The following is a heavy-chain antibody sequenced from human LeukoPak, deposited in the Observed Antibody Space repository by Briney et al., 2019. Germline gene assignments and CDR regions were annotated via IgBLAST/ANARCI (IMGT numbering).Heavy chain of an antibody. D-gene: IGHD3-9*01. CDR3: ARRLGRSPFDY. J-gene: IGHJ4*02. Sequence: ASVKVSCKASGYTFTGYYIHWVRQAPGQGLECVGWINPNTGGANYAQKFQGGVTMTRDTSISTAYMELSRLRSDDTALYYCARRLGRSPFDYWGQGTLVTVSS. CDR1: GYTFTGYY. CDR2: INPNTGGA. V-gene: IGHV1-2*02.